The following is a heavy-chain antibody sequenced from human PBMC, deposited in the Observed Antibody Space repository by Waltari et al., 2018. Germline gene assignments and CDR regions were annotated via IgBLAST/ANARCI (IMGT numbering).Heavy chain of an antibody. CDR3: ARDPRGDY. Sequence: QVQLVESGGGVVQPGRSLRLSCAASGFTFSNSAMHWVRQAPGKGLEWVAVISYDGSNKYYADSVKGRFTISRDNSKNTLYLQMNSLRAEDTAVYYCARDPRGDYWGQGTLVTVSS. CDR2: ISYDGSNK. V-gene: IGHV3-30-3*01. CDR1: GFTFSNSA. J-gene: IGHJ4*02.